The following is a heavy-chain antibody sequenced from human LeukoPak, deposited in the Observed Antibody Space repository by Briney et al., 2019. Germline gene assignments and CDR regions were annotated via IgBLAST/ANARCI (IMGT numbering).Heavy chain of an antibody. J-gene: IGHJ5*02. Sequence: ASVKVSCKASGYTFTGYYMHWVRQAPGQGLEWMGWINPNSGGTNYAQKFQGRVTMTRDTSISTAYMELGRLRSDDTAVYYCARGDVVVPAAISVWFDPWGQGTLVTVSS. D-gene: IGHD2-2*02. CDR1: GYTFTGYY. CDR3: ARGDVVVPAAISVWFDP. V-gene: IGHV1-2*02. CDR2: INPNSGGT.